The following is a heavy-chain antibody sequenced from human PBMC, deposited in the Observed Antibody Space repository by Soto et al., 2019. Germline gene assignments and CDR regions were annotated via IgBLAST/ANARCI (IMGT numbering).Heavy chain of an antibody. Sequence: GGSLRLSCAASGFTVSSNYMSWVRQAPGKGLEWVSVIYSGGSTYYADSVKGRFTISRDNSKNTLYLQMNSLRAEDTAVYYCATTAAAEYFQHWGQGTLVTVSS. V-gene: IGHV3-53*01. CDR1: GFTVSSNY. CDR2: IYSGGST. J-gene: IGHJ1*01. CDR3: ATTAAAEYFQH. D-gene: IGHD2-15*01.